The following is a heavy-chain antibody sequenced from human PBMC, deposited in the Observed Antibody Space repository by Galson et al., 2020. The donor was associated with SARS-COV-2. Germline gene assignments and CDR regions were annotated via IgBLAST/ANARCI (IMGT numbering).Heavy chain of an antibody. D-gene: IGHD3-3*01. J-gene: IGHJ6*02. CDR3: AMSKYDFWSGYYTGTYYYDMDV. Sequence: PGGSLRLSCAASGFTFDYYAMHWVRQAPGKGLEWVSGISWNTGNIGYADSVKGRFTISRDNAKKSLNLQMNSLRAEDTAMYYCAMSKYDFWSGYYTGTYYYDMDVWGQGTTVTVAS. CDR2: ISWNTGNI. CDR1: GFTFDYYA. V-gene: IGHV3-9*01.